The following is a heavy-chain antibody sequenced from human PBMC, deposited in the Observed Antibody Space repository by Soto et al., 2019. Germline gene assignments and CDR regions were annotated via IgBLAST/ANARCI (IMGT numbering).Heavy chain of an antibody. V-gene: IGHV1-18*01. Sequence: VASVKVSCKASGYTFTSYGISWVRQAPGQGLEWMGWISAYNGNTNYAQKLQGRVTMTTDTSTSTAYMELRSLRSDDTAVYYCARGYYDFWSGYYYFDYWGQGTLVTVSS. D-gene: IGHD3-3*01. CDR2: ISAYNGNT. J-gene: IGHJ4*02. CDR3: ARGYYDFWSGYYYFDY. CDR1: GYTFTSYG.